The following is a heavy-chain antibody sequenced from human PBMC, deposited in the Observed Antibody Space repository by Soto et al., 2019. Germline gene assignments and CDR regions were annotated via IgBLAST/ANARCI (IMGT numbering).Heavy chain of an antibody. CDR3: ARGLGWLRSYYYYYGMDV. CDR2: IKQDGSEK. CDR1: GFTFSSYW. D-gene: IGHD6-19*01. Sequence: EVQLVESGGGLVQPGGSLRLSCAASGFTFSSYWMSWVRQAPGKGLEWVAKIKQDGSEKDYVDSVKGRFTISRDNAKNSLYLQLNSLRAEDTAVYYCARGLGWLRSYYYYYGMDVWGQGTTVTVSS. V-gene: IGHV3-7*04. J-gene: IGHJ6*02.